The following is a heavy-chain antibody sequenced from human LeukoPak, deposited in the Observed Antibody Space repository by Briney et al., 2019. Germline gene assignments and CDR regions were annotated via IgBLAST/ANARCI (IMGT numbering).Heavy chain of an antibody. Sequence: PSETLSPTCAVYGGSFSGYYWSWIRQPPGKGLEWIGEINHSGSTNYNPSLKSRVTISVDTSKNQFSLKLSSVTAADTAVYYCARGFPLYPLRWGRDXWGQGTLVTVSS. CDR3: ARGFPLYPLRWGRDX. CDR2: INHSGST. D-gene: IGHD3-16*01. V-gene: IGHV4-34*01. CDR1: GGSFSGYY. J-gene: IGHJ4*02.